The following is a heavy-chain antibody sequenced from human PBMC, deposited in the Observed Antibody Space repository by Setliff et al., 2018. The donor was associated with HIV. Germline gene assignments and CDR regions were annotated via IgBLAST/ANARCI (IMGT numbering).Heavy chain of an antibody. CDR2: INHSGST. D-gene: IGHD6-13*01. CDR3: ARGVGSSWFEN. V-gene: IGHV4-39*01. J-gene: IGHJ5*02. CDR1: GGSISSSSYY. Sequence: SETLSLTCNVSGGSISSSSYYWSWIRQPPGKGLEWIGEINHSGSTNYNPSLKSRVTISVDTSKNQFSLKLSSVTAADTAVYYCARGVGSSWFENWGQGTLVTVSS.